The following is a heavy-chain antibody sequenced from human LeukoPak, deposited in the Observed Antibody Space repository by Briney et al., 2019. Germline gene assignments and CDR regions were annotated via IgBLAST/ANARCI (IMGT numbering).Heavy chain of an antibody. V-gene: IGHV1-18*01. Sequence: ASAKVSCKASGYTFSSYGISWVRQAPGQGLEWMGWISAYNGNANYAQKLQGRVTMTTDTSTSTAYMELRSLRSDDTAVYYCARGDYYDSSAVFDYWGQGTLVSVST. CDR2: ISAYNGNA. CDR1: GYTFSSYG. D-gene: IGHD3-22*01. CDR3: ARGDYYDSSAVFDY. J-gene: IGHJ4*02.